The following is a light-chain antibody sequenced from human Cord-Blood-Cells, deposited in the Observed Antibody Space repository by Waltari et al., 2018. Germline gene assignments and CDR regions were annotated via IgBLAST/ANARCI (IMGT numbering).Light chain of an antibody. CDR1: RSDVGGSTY. V-gene: IGLV2-14*01. CDR2: DVS. J-gene: IGLJ1*01. CDR3: SSYTSSSTYV. Sequence: QSALTHPASVSGSPAPSITISCTASRSDVGGSTYFPWYQQHPGKAPQRIIYDVSTRPSGVSNRFSGSKSGNTASLPISGLQAEDEADYYCSSYTSSSTYVFGTGTKVTVL.